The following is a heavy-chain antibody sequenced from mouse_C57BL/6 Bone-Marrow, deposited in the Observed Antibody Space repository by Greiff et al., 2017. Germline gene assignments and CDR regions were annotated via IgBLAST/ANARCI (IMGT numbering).Heavy chain of an antibody. CDR2: IRNKANGYTT. D-gene: IGHD6-1*01. Sequence: EVQLVESGGGLVQPGGSLSLSCAASGFTFTDYYMSWVRQPPGKALEWLGFIRNKANGYTTEYSASVKGRFTISRDNSQSILYLQMNALRAEDSATYYCARYSSSHAMDYWGQGTSVTVSS. V-gene: IGHV7-3*01. CDR1: GFTFTDYY. CDR3: ARYSSSHAMDY. J-gene: IGHJ4*01.